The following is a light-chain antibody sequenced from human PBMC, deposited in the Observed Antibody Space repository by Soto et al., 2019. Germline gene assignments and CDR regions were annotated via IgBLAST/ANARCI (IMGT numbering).Light chain of an antibody. V-gene: IGLV2-8*01. J-gene: IGLJ1*01. CDR1: SGDIGGYDY. Sequence: QSALTQPPSASGSPGQSVTISCTGTSGDIGGYDYVSWYQQHPAXAXXXXXXXXXXXPXGVPDRFSGSKSGNTASLTVSGLQAEDEADYYCSSYAGSINPYVFGTGNKVTVL. CDR3: SSYAGSINPYV. CDR2: XXX.